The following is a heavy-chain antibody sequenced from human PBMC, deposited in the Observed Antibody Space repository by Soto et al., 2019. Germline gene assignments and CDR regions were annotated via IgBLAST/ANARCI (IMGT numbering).Heavy chain of an antibody. J-gene: IGHJ6*02. V-gene: IGHV4-59*01. CDR1: GGSISNYY. D-gene: IGHD6-6*01. CDR2: IYYSGST. Sequence: PSETLSLTCTVSGGSISNYYWSWIRQPPGKGLEWIGYIYYSGSTNYNPSLKSRVTISVDTSKNQFSLKLTSVTATDTAMYYCARGELVHTGIWYYYYAMDVWGQGTTVTVSS. CDR3: ARGELVHTGIWYYYYAMDV.